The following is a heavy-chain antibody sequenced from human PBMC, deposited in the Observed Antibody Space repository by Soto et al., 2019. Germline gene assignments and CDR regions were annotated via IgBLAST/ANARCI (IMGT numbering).Heavy chain of an antibody. CDR3: ASGGNDYGAYVGLGY. D-gene: IGHD4-17*01. CDR2: MNPNSGNT. CDR1: GYTFTSYD. J-gene: IGHJ4*02. V-gene: IGHV1-8*01. Sequence: ASVKVSCKASGYTFTSYDINWVRQATGQGLEWMGWMNPNSGNTGYAQKFQGRVTMTRNTSISTAYMELSSLRSEDTAVYYCASGGNDYGAYVGLGYWGQGTLVTVSS.